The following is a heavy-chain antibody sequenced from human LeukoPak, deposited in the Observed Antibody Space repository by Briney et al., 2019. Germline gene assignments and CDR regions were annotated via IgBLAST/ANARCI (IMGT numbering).Heavy chain of an antibody. CDR1: GYTFTGYY. D-gene: IGHD3-10*01. CDR3: ARGLWFGEFDY. CDR2: INPNSGDT. V-gene: IGHV1-2*02. J-gene: IGHJ4*02. Sequence: ASVTVSCTASGYTFTGYYMHWVRQAPGQGLERMGWINPNSGDTNYAQKFQGRVTMTRDTSISTAYMELSRLRSDDTAVYYCARGLWFGEFDYWGQGTLVTVSS.